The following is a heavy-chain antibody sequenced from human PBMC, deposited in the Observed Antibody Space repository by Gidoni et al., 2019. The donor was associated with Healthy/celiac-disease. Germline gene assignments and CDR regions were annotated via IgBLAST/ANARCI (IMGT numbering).Heavy chain of an antibody. Sequence: QVQLVQSGAEVKKPGASVKVDGKASGYTFTSYGISWVRQAPGQGLEGLGGISAYNGTPTSAPMLQRRATMATDPSTSTAYMELRCLRSDDPAVYYCARDQWDIVGRMDVWGKWTTFTVSS. CDR2: ISAYNGTP. CDR1: GYTFTSYG. D-gene: IGHD2-15*01. J-gene: IGHJ6*04. CDR3: ARDQWDIVGRMDV. V-gene: IGHV1-18*01.